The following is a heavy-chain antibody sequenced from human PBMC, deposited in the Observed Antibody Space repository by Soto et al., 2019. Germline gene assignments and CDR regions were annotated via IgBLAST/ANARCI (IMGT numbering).Heavy chain of an antibody. J-gene: IGHJ4*02. Sequence: QLQLQESGPGLVKPSETLSLTCTVSGDSISTSAYYWGWIRQSPGKGLEWVGTIYYSGSTYYNPTLRGRVNMSLHPSANQFSLTLTSVTAADTAIYYCARLVGVVAASDFDYWGQGTLVTVSS. CDR1: GDSISTSAYY. V-gene: IGHV4-39*01. CDR2: IYYSGST. D-gene: IGHD2-15*01. CDR3: ARLVGVVAASDFDY.